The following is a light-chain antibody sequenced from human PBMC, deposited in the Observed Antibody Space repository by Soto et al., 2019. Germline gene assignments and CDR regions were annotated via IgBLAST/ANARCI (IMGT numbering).Light chain of an antibody. Sequence: EIVLTQSPGTLSLSPGERATLSCRASQSVSGSYLAWFQQKPGQAPRVLIYGASSRATGIPDRFSGSGSGTDFTLIISRLEPEDFAVYYCQHYKTFGQGTKVDIK. CDR1: QSVSGSY. CDR3: QHYKT. V-gene: IGKV3-20*01. CDR2: GAS. J-gene: IGKJ1*01.